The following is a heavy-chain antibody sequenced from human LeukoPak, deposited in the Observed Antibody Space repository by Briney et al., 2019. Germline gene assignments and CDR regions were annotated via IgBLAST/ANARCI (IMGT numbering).Heavy chain of an antibody. CDR1: GGSFSACY. J-gene: IGHJ4*02. Sequence: SEVLSLTCAVSGGSFSACYWSWIRQPPGKGLEWIGEIDHGGSTNYKPSLKSRVTISVDTSKNQFSLKLSSVTAADTAVYYCAKSHGLYFDYWGQGTLVTVSS. CDR2: IDHGGST. D-gene: IGHD4-17*01. CDR3: AKSHGLYFDY. V-gene: IGHV4-34*01.